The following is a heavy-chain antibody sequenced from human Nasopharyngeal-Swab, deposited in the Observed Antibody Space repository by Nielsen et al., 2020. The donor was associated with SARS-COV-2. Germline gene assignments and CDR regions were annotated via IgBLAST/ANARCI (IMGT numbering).Heavy chain of an antibody. CDR2: FDPEDGET. J-gene: IGHJ6*02. D-gene: IGHD2-2*01. CDR3: ARDSTGRGYCSSTSCYDLFGNYYYYGMDV. CDR1: GYTLTELS. Sequence: ASVKVSCKVSGYTLTELSMHWVRQAPGKGLEWMGGFDPEDGETIYAQKFQGRVTMTTDTSTSTAYMEPRSLRSDDTAVYYCARDSTGRGYCSSTSCYDLFGNYYYYGMDVWGQGTTVTVSS. V-gene: IGHV1-24*01.